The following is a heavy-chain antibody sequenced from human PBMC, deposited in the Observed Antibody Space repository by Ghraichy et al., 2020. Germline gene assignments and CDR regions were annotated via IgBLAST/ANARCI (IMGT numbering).Heavy chain of an antibody. D-gene: IGHD6-19*01. V-gene: IGHV4-4*02. Sequence: SETLSLTCAVSGGSISSGNWWNWVRQPPGEGLEWIGEIPHSGNTNFNPSLTSRLTMSVDKLNHQFSLKVTSVTAADTAMYYCATSSGSWRIDSWGQGTLVTISS. J-gene: IGHJ4*02. CDR1: GGSISSGNW. CDR3: ATSSGSWRIDS. CDR2: IPHSGNT.